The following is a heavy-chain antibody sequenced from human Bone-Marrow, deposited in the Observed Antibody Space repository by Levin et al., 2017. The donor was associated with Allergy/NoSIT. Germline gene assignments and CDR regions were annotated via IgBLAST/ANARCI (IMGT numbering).Heavy chain of an antibody. Sequence: PGGSLRLSCAASGFTFSSYAMSWVRQAPGKGLEWVASIHNSSRSTHYADSVKGRFTISRDNSKNRLSLQMYSLRAEDTAVYYCAKVRRGLDAFDIWGQGTMVTVSS. CDR3: AKVRRGLDAFDI. J-gene: IGHJ3*02. D-gene: IGHD3/OR15-3a*01. CDR1: GFTFSSYA. V-gene: IGHV3-23*05. CDR2: IHNSSRST.